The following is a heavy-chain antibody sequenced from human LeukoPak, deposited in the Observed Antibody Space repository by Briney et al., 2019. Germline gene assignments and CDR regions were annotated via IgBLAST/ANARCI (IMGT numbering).Heavy chain of an antibody. Sequence: GGSLRLSCAASGFTFSSYEMNWVRQAPGRGLEWVSSISSSSSYIYYADSVKGRFTISRDNAKNSLYLQMNSLRAEDTAVYYRARDRYYGDHTQVDYWGQGTLVTVSS. CDR1: GFTFSSYE. V-gene: IGHV3-21*01. D-gene: IGHD4-17*01. J-gene: IGHJ4*02. CDR3: ARDRYYGDHTQVDY. CDR2: ISSSSSYI.